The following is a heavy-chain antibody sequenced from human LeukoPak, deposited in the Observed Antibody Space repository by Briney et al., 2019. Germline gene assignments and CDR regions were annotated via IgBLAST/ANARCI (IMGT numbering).Heavy chain of an antibody. V-gene: IGHV4-34*01. J-gene: IGHJ4*02. CDR3: ARAVRSSGLLDY. CDR2: INHSGST. Sequence: PSETLSLTCAVYGGSFNNYYWTWIRQPPGKGLEWIGEINHSGSTNYNPSLKSRVTISVDTSKNQFSLKLSSVTAADTAVYYCARAVRSSGLLDYWGQGTLVTVSS. CDR1: GGSFNNYY. D-gene: IGHD3-22*01.